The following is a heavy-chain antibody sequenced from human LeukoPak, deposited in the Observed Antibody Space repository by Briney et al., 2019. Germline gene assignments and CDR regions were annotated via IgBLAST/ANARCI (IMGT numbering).Heavy chain of an antibody. CDR3: ARHLLGGTHLLDY. CDR2: GAT. V-gene: IGHV4-59*08. D-gene: IGHD1-1*01. Sequence: GATKYNPSLNSRLTRSLDPSKKQFSLQVTSVTVADTAIYYCARHLLGGTHLLDYWGHGTLVTVSS. J-gene: IGHJ4*01.